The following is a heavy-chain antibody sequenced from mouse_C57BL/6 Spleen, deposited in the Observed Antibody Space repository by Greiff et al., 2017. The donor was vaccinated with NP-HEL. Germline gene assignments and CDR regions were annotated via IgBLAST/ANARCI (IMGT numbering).Heavy chain of an antibody. J-gene: IGHJ2*01. D-gene: IGHD1-1*01. V-gene: IGHV1-74*01. Sequence: QVQLKQPGAELVKPGASVKVSCKASGYTFTSYWMHWVKQRPGQGLEWIGRIHPSDSDTNYNQKFKGKATLTVDKSSSTAYMQLSSLTSEDSAVYYCAIRYDGSSTGEYFDYWGQGTTLTVSS. CDR2: IHPSDSDT. CDR3: AIRYDGSSTGEYFDY. CDR1: GYTFTSYW.